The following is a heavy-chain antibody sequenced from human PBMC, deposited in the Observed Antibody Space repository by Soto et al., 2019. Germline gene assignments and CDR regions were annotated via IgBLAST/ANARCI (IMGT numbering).Heavy chain of an antibody. V-gene: IGHV1-3*04. CDR2: ITTGSGNT. Sequence: GASVKVSCKASGYTFTNCAMHWVRQAPGQRLEWMGWITTGSGNTKYSQKFQGRVTITRDTSATTAYMELSSLTSEDTAVYYCARRVDYYDGSGFPSGFQYWGQGTLVTVSS. J-gene: IGHJ1*01. CDR3: ARRVDYYDGSGFPSGFQY. CDR1: GYTFTNCA. D-gene: IGHD3-22*01.